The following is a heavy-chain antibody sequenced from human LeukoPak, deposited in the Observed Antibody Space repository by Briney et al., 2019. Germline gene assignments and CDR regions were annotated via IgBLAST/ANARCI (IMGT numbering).Heavy chain of an antibody. CDR3: AKDDTYSSSWNY. CDR1: GFTFSSYA. CDR2: ISGSGGST. V-gene: IGHV3-23*01. J-gene: IGHJ4*02. D-gene: IGHD6-13*01. Sequence: PGGSLRLPCAASGFTFSSYAMSWVRQAPGKGLEWVSAISGSGGSTYYADSVKGRFTISRDNSKNTLYLQMNSLRAEDTAVYYCAKDDTYSSSWNYWGQGTLVTVSS.